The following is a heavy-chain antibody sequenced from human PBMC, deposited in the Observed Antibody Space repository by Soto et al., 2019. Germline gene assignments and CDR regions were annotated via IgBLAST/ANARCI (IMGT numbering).Heavy chain of an antibody. CDR3: ARALDYYGSGNSYYFDY. Sequence: SETLSLTCTVSGGSISSYYWSWIRQPPGKGLEWIGYIYYSGSTNYNPSLKSRVTISVDTSKNQFSLKLSSVTAADTAVYYCARALDYYGSGNSYYFDYWGQGTLVTVSS. V-gene: IGHV4-59*12. J-gene: IGHJ4*02. D-gene: IGHD3-10*01. CDR1: GGSISSYY. CDR2: IYYSGST.